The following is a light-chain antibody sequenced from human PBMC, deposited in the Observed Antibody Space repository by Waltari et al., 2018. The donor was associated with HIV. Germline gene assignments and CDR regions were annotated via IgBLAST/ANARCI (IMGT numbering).Light chain of an antibody. V-gene: IGKV1-39*01. CDR3: QQSYRMPYT. CDR2: TTS. CDR1: QNITTF. Sequence: DIQVTQSPSPLSASLGGRVTLACRSSQNITTFLNWYQQRQGRAPQLLIYTTSNLQSGIPSRFRGSGSGTDFVLTVTNLQPEYSATYFCQQSYRMPYTFGQGTK. J-gene: IGKJ2*01.